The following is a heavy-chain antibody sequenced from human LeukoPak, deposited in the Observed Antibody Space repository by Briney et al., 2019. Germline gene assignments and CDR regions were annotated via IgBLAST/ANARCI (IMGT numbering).Heavy chain of an antibody. J-gene: IGHJ6*03. CDR1: GGSISSSSYY. CDR3: ARHASSSWYTYYYYYYMDV. V-gene: IGHV4-39*01. Sequence: SETLTLTCTVSGGSISSSSYYWGWIRQPPGKGLEWIGSINYSGSTYYNPSLKSRVTISVDTSKNQFSLKLSSVTAADTAVYYCARHASSSWYTYYYYYYMDVWGKGTTVTISS. CDR2: INYSGST. D-gene: IGHD6-13*01.